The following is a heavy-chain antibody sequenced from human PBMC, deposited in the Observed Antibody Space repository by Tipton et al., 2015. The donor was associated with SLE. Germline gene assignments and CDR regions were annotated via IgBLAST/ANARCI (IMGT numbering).Heavy chain of an antibody. J-gene: IGHJ4*02. CDR3: ARESQSFSSSGY. V-gene: IGHV4-59*12. D-gene: IGHD6-6*01. Sequence: LRLSCTVSGGSISSYYWSWIRQPPGKGLEWIGYIYYSGSTNYNPSLKSRVTISVDTSKNQFSLKLSSVTAADTAVYYCARESQSFSSSGYWGQGTLVTISS. CDR1: GGSISSYY. CDR2: IYYSGST.